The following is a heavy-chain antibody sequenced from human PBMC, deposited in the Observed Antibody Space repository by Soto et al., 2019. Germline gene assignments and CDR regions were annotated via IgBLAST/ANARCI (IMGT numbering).Heavy chain of an antibody. J-gene: IGHJ4*02. D-gene: IGHD2-2*01. CDR2: IHSSGNT. CDR3: ARQGEYCSTTSCYGNAY. V-gene: IGHV4-59*08. CDR1: GASISSYF. Sequence: QVQLQESGPGLVKPSETPSLTCSVSGASISSYFWSWIRQPPEKGLEWLGYIHSSGNTNYSHSLNGRVRVSVDTSKNHLSLKLSSVTAADTAVYYCARQGEYCSTTSCYGNAYWGQGTLVIVSS.